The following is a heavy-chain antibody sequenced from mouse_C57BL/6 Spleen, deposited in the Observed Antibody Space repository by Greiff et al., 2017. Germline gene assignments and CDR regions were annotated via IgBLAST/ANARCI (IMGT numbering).Heavy chain of an antibody. V-gene: IGHV1-69*01. D-gene: IGHD2-5*01. Sequence: QVQLQQPGAELVMPGASVKLSCKASGYTFTSYWMHWVKQRPGQGLEWIGEIDPSDSYTNYNQKFKGKSTLTVDKSSSTAYMQLSSLTSEDSAVYYCAREDSNRGGYAMDYWGQGTSVTVSS. CDR3: AREDSNRGGYAMDY. CDR1: GYTFTSYW. CDR2: IDPSDSYT. J-gene: IGHJ4*01.